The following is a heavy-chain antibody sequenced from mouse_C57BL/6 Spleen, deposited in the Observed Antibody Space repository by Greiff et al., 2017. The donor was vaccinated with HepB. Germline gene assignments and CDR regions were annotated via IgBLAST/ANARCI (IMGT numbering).Heavy chain of an antibody. CDR3: ARKDGLYGVDY. D-gene: IGHD1-1*02. CDR1: GYTFTSYW. CDR2: IDPSDSET. V-gene: IGHV1-52*01. J-gene: IGHJ4*01. Sequence: QVQLKQPGAELVRPGSSVKLSCKASGYTFTSYWMHWVKQRPIQGLEWIGNIDPSDSETHYNQKFKDKATLTVDKSSSTAYMQLSSLTSEDSAVYYCARKDGLYGVDYWGQGTSVTVSS.